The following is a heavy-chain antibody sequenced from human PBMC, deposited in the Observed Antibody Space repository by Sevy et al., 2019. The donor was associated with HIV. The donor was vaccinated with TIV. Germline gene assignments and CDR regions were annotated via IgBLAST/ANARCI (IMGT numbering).Heavy chain of an antibody. CDR3: ARESYDFWTGPVDYDYGMDV. V-gene: IGHV1-2*02. J-gene: IGHJ6*02. CDR2: INPKSGAT. CDR1: GYSFSDSGYY. Sequence: ASVKVSCKASGYSFSDSGYYVHWVRQAPGQGPEWMGWINPKSGATKYAQKFQGRVTMTRDTSVSTANMELTRLTSDDTAVYYCARESYDFWTGPVDYDYGMDVWGQGTTVTVSS. D-gene: IGHD3-3*01.